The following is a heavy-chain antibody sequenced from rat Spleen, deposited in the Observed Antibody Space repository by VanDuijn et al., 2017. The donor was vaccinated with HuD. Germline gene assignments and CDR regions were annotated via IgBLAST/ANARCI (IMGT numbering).Heavy chain of an antibody. Sequence: EVQLVESGGGLVQPGRSLKLSCITSGFTFNYYWMTWIRQAPGKGLEWVASITNASGRTYYPDSVTGRFTISRDTAQNTLSLQMHSLGSEETATYYGAGEPGTSGWFAYWGQGTLVTVSS. D-gene: IGHD1-4*01. CDR2: ITNASGRT. CDR3: AGEPGTSGWFAY. V-gene: IGHV5-31*01. J-gene: IGHJ3*01. CDR1: GFTFNYYW.